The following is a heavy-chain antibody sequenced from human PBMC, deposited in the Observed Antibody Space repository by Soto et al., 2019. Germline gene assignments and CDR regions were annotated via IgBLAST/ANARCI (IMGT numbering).Heavy chain of an antibody. CDR2: ISYDGSNK. V-gene: IGHV3-30*18. J-gene: IGHJ4*02. CDR1: GFTFSSYG. D-gene: IGHD6-6*01. CDR3: AKDLEYSSSTYFDY. Sequence: QVQLVESGGGVVQPGRSLRLSCAASGFTFSSYGMHWVRQAPGKGLEGVAVISYDGSNKYYADSVKGRFTISRDNSKNTLYLQMNSLRAEDTAVYYCAKDLEYSSSTYFDYWGQGTLVTVSS.